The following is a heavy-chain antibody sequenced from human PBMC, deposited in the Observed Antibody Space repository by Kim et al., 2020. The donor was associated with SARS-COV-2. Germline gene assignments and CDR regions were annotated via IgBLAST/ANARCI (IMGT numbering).Heavy chain of an antibody. CDR1: GFIFKNYL. V-gene: IGHV3-7*01. CDR3: AYDNNYRVDV. J-gene: IGHJ6*02. D-gene: IGHD1-1*01. Sequence: GGSLRLSCTASGFIFKNYLLGWCGQHPRKGRLWVANNIADGSGEYNVDYVEDRGITTSDNAKNSLYLQINNMRSEDTTVYYYAYDNNYRVDVWGQGTTAT. CDR2: NIADGSGE.